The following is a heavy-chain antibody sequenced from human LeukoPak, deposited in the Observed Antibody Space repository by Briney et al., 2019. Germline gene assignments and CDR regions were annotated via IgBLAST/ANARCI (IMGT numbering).Heavy chain of an antibody. CDR2: INTDGSST. CDR3: AKEGSGGYHIDY. J-gene: IGHJ4*02. CDR1: GFTFSSYW. V-gene: IGHV3-74*01. Sequence: GGSLRLSCAASGFTFSSYWMHWVRQVPGQGLVWVSRINTDGSSTSYADSVKGRFTFSRDNAKSTLYLQMNSLRAEDTAVYYRAKEGSGGYHIDYWGQGTLVTVSS. D-gene: IGHD6-13*01.